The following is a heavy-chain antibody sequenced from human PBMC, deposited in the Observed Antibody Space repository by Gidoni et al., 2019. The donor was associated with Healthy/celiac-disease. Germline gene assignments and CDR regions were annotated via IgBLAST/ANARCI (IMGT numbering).Heavy chain of an antibody. Sequence: QVQLQESGPGLVKPSETLSLTCTVSGYSISSGYAWGWIRQPPGKGLEWIGSIYHSGSTYYIPSLKSRVTISVDTSKNQFSLKLISVTAADTAVYYCARDGDDFWSGYPGYAFDIWGQGTMVTVSS. D-gene: IGHD3-3*01. V-gene: IGHV4-38-2*02. J-gene: IGHJ3*02. CDR1: GYSISSGYA. CDR3: ARDGDDFWSGYPGYAFDI. CDR2: IYHSGST.